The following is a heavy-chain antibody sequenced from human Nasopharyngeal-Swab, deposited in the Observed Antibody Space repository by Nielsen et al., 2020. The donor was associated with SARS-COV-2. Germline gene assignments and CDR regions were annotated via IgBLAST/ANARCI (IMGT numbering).Heavy chain of an antibody. D-gene: IGHD5-12*01. Sequence: GESLKISCSASGFIFKNYAMNWVRQAPGRGLEWVSAISGADDSTKYADSVKGRFTISRDNSKNTLDLQMNSLRAEDTAMYYCAKDRDSGDDSGEYYHYYGMDVWGQGTSVTVSP. J-gene: IGHJ6*01. CDR3: AKDRDSGDDSGEYYHYYGMDV. V-gene: IGHV3-23*01. CDR2: ISGADDST. CDR1: GFIFKNYA.